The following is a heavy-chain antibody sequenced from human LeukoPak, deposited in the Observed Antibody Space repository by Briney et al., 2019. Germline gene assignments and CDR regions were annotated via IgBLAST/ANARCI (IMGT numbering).Heavy chain of an antibody. CDR1: GSSIGTDS. D-gene: IGHD5-24*01. J-gene: IGHJ3*02. CDR2: IYTTGST. V-gene: IGHV4-4*09. CDR3: ARHRAEMATITDDTFDM. Sequence: SETLSLTCTVSGSSIGTDSWSWIREPPGPRLEYFGYIYTTGSTHYTPSLKSRVTMSLDTSKNQFSLRLTSVTAADTAVFYCARHRAEMATITDDTFDMWGRGTMVTVSS.